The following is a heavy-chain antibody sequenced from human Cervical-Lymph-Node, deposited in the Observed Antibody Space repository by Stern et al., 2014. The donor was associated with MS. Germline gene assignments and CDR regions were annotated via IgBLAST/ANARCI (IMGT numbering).Heavy chain of an antibody. CDR2: IIPVFDTA. CDR1: GGTSSNFV. Sequence: QVQLVESGAEVKKPASSVKVSCKASGGTSSNFVISWLRQAPGQGIEWVGGIIPVFDTANYAQKFQGRVTISADRSTSTVYLELIGLRSEDTAVYYCAREQGHWFDPWGQGTLVTVSS. CDR3: AREQGHWFDP. V-gene: IGHV1-69*06. J-gene: IGHJ5*02.